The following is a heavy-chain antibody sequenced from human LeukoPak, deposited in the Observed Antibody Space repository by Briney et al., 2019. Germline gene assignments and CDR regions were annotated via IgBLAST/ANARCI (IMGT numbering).Heavy chain of an antibody. D-gene: IGHD6-19*01. V-gene: IGHV3-53*01. CDR2: IYSGGST. Sequence: GGSLRLSCAASGFTVSSNYMSWVRQAPGKGLEWVSVIYSGGSTYYADSVKGRFTISRDNSKNTLYLQMNSLRGEDTAVYYCARDQGSSGWYDYWGQGTLVTVSS. J-gene: IGHJ4*02. CDR3: ARDQGSSGWYDY. CDR1: GFTVSSNY.